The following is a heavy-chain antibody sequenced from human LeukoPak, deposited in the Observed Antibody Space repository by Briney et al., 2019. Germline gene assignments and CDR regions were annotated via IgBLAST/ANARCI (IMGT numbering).Heavy chain of an antibody. J-gene: IGHJ4*02. V-gene: IGHV5-51*01. CDR1: GYSFTSYW. CDR3: AKAPLAAAGREGFDY. D-gene: IGHD6-13*01. CDR2: IYPGDSDT. Sequence: GESLKISCKGSGYSFTSYWIGWVRQMPGKSLEWMGIIYPGDSDTRYSPSFQGQVTISADKSISTAYLQWSSLKASDTAMYYCAKAPLAAAGREGFDYWGQGTLVTVSS.